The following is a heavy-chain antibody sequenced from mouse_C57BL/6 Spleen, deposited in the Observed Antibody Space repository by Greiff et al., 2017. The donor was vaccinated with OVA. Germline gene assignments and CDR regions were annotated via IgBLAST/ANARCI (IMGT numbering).Heavy chain of an antibody. Sequence: VQLQQPGAELVRPGTSVKLSCKASGYTFTSYWMHWVKQRPGQGLEWIGVIDPSDSYTNYTQKFKGKATLTVDTSSSTAYMQLSSLTSEDSAVYYCARNYGNYFDYWGQGTTLTVSS. CDR1: GYTFTSYW. CDR2: IDPSDSYT. D-gene: IGHD2-1*01. V-gene: IGHV1-59*01. J-gene: IGHJ2*01. CDR3: ARNYGNYFDY.